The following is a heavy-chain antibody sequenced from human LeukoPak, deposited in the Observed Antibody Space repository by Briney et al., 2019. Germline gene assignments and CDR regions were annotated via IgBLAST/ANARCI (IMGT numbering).Heavy chain of an antibody. CDR1: GDSITSRSY. CDR2: LRHSGNT. V-gene: IGHV4-59*11. J-gene: IGHJ4*02. D-gene: IGHD1-14*01. Sequence: SETLSLTSTVSGDSITSRSYWSWIRQPPGKGLEWIGYLRHSGNTNHNSSLKGRVTFSLDTSKNQFSLILRSVTAADTAIYFCARESSTTQTNLFDYWGQGTLVTVSS. CDR3: ARESSTTQTNLFDY.